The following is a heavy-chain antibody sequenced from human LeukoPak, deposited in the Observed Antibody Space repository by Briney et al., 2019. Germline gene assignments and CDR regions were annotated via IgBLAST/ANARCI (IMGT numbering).Heavy chain of an antibody. CDR2: IIPIFGTA. D-gene: IGHD1-7*01. J-gene: IGHJ6*02. Sequence: SVKVSCKASGGTFSSYAISWVRQAPGQGLEWMGGIIPIFGTANYAQKFQGRVTITADESTSTAYMELSSLRSEDTAVYYCARDSELKDSPYYYYGMDVWGQGTTVTVSS. CDR1: GGTFSSYA. CDR3: ARDSELKDSPYYYYGMDV. V-gene: IGHV1-69*13.